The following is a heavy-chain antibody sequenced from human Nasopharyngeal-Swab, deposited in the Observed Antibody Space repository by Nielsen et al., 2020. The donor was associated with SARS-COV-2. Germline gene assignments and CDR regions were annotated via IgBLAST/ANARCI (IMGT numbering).Heavy chain of an antibody. J-gene: IGHJ2*01. CDR1: GGSISSSSYY. CDR3: ARVPLRGYSDYDPGSWYFDL. D-gene: IGHD5-12*01. Sequence: GSLRLSCTVSGGSISSSSYYWGWIRQPPGKGLEWIGSIYYSGSTYNSPPLKSRVTISVDTSKNQFSLKLSSVTAADTAVYYCARVPLRGYSDYDPGSWYFDLWGRGTLVTVSS. V-gene: IGHV4-39*07. CDR2: IYYSGST.